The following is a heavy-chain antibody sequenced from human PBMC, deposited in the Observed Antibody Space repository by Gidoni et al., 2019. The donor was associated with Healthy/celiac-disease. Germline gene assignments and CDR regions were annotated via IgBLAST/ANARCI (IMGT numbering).Heavy chain of an antibody. D-gene: IGHD3-10*01. CDR3: ARGGSITMVRGAIDY. V-gene: IGHV4-59*01. CDR1: GGYISSYY. CDR2: IYYSGST. J-gene: IGHJ4*02. Sequence: QVQLQESGPGLVKPSETLSLTCTVSGGYISSYYWSWIRQPPGKGLEWIGYIYYSGSTNYNPSLKSRVTISVDTSKNQFSLKLSSVTAADTAVYYCARGGSITMVRGAIDYWGQGTLVTVSS.